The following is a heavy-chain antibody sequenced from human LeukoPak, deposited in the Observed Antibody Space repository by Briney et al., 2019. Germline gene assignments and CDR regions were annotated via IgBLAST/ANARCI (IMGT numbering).Heavy chain of an antibody. CDR3: ARHWWEAVAGTTTFDY. D-gene: IGHD6-13*01. CDR1: GGSISSSSYY. V-gene: IGHV4-39*01. Sequence: PSETLSLTCTVSGGSISSSSYYWGWIRQPPGKGLEWIVSIYYSGSTYYNPSLKSRVTISVDTSKNQFSLKLSSVTAADTAVYYCARHWWEAVAGTTTFDYWGQGTLVTVSS. J-gene: IGHJ4*02. CDR2: IYYSGST.